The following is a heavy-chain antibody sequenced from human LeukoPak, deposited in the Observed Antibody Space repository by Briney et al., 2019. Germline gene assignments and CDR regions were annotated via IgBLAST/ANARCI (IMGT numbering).Heavy chain of an antibody. D-gene: IGHD2-2*01. CDR2: ISAYNGNT. J-gene: IGHJ5*02. V-gene: IGHV1-18*01. CDR1: GFTFTSYG. CDR3: ARGGACSSTSCKWWFDP. Sequence: GGSLRLSCAAYGFTFTSYGISWVRQAPGQGLEWMGWISAYNGNTNYAQKLQGRVTMTTDTSTSTAYMELRSLRSDDTAVYYCARGGACSSTSCKWWFDPWGQGTLVTVSS.